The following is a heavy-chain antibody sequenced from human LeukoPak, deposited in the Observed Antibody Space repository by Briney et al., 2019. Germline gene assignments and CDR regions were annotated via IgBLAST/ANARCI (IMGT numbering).Heavy chain of an antibody. J-gene: IGHJ3*02. CDR3: ARGSHDSSTGGAFDI. V-gene: IGHV4-4*07. Sequence: SETLSLTCTVSGASISNYFWTWIRQPAGKGLEWIGRIYTSGSTNCSPSLKSRVPISVDTSKNQFSLKLSSVTAADTAVYYCARGSHDSSTGGAFDIWGQGTMVTVSS. CDR1: GASISNYF. CDR2: IYTSGST. D-gene: IGHD3-22*01.